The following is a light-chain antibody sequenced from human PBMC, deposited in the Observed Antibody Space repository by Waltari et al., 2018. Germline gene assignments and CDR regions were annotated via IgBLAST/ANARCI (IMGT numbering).Light chain of an antibody. CDR1: QTISRY. CDR2: ATS. V-gene: IGKV1-39*01. Sequence: DIQMTQSPSSLSASVGDRVTITCRASQTISRYLNWYQQNPGKAAKLLISATSRLQIGSPSRFSGRGSGTDFTLTISSLQPEDLATYYCQQIYTTPFTFGPGTKVDI. CDR3: QQIYTTPFT. J-gene: IGKJ3*01.